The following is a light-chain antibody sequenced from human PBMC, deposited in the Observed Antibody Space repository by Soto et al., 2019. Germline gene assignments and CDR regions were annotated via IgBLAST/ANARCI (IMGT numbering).Light chain of an antibody. CDR2: GVT. CDR3: CSYTTSNTRQIV. CDR1: SSDVGGYNY. Sequence: QSALTQPASVSGSPGRSITISCTGTSSDVGGYNYVSWYQQQPGKAPKFMIYGVTNRPSGVSNRFSGSKSGNTASLTISGLQAEDEADYYCCSYTTSNTRQIVFGTGTKVTVL. J-gene: IGLJ1*01. V-gene: IGLV2-14*01.